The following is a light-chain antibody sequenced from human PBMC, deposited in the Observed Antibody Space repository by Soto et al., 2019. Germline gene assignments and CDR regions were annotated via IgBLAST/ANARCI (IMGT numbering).Light chain of an antibody. CDR3: QQGHNWPLT. V-gene: IGKV3-15*01. Sequence: EIVMTQSPATLSLSPGERAALSCRASQSINSDLAWYQQKPGQPPRLLIYGASTRATGVPARFTGSESGSEFTLTISGIQSEDFAVYSCQQGHNWPLTFGQGTRLEI. J-gene: IGKJ2*01. CDR1: QSINSD. CDR2: GAS.